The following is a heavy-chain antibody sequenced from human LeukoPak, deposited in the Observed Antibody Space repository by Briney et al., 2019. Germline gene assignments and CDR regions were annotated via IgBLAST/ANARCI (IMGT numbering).Heavy chain of an antibody. Sequence: GGSLRLSCAASGFTFNNYWMHWVRQAPGKGLVWVSRIYTDGSSTTYADSVKGRFTISRDNAKNTLYLQMNSLRAEDTAVYYCVRHSYGYELDYWGQGTLVTVSS. V-gene: IGHV3-74*01. CDR1: GFTFNNYW. J-gene: IGHJ4*02. CDR3: VRHSYGYELDY. D-gene: IGHD5-18*01. CDR2: IYTDGSST.